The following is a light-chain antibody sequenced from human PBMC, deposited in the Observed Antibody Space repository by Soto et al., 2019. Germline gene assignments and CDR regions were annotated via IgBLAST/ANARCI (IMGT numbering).Light chain of an antibody. J-gene: IGKJ1*01. CDR2: AAS. CDR1: QSVRNTY. V-gene: IGKV3D-20*02. CDR3: QHYNNWPWT. Sequence: EILLTQSPATLSLSPGERATLSCRASQSVRNTYLAWYQQRPGQAPRLLIYAASSRATGIPDRFSGSGSGTDFTLTISRLEPEDFAVYFCQHYNNWPWTFGQGTKVDIK.